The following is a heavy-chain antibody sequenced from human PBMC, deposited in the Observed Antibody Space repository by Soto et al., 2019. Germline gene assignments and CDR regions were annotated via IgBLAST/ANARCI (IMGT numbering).Heavy chain of an antibody. CDR2: ISGSGGRT. CDR1: GFTFSSYA. CDR3: LSGNSPSST. V-gene: IGHV3-23*01. Sequence: PGGSLRLSCAASGFTFSSYAMSWVRQAPGKGLEWVSNISGSGGRTYYADSVKGRFTISRDNSKNTLYLQMNSLRAEDTAVYYCLSGNSPSSTWGQGTLVTVSS. J-gene: IGHJ5*02. D-gene: IGHD5-12*01.